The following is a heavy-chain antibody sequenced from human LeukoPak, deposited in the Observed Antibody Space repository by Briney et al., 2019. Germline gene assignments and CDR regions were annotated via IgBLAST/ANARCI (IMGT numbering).Heavy chain of an antibody. J-gene: IGHJ4*02. V-gene: IGHV3-23*01. CDR2: ISGGGDGT. CDR3: AKASYYYDSSDRFDY. Sequence: GGSLRLSCAASGFTFSSYAMSWVRQAPGKGLEWVSSISGGGDGTYYADSVKGRFTMSRDNSKNTLYLKMNTLRAEDTAVYYCAKASYYYDSSDRFDYWGQGTLVTVSS. CDR1: GFTFSSYA. D-gene: IGHD3-22*01.